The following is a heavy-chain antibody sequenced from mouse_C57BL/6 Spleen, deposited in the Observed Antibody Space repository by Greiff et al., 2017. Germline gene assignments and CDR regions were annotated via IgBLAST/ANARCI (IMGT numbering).Heavy chain of an antibody. J-gene: IGHJ3*01. Sequence: QVQLQQPGAELVKPGASVKLSCKASGYTFTSYWMHWVKQRPGQGLEWIGMIHPNSGSTNYNEKFKSKATLTVDKSSSTAYMQLSSLTSEDSAVYYCARDHYYGISSFAYWGQGTLVTVSA. CDR1: GYTFTSYW. CDR2: IHPNSGST. CDR3: ARDHYYGISSFAY. D-gene: IGHD1-1*01. V-gene: IGHV1-64*01.